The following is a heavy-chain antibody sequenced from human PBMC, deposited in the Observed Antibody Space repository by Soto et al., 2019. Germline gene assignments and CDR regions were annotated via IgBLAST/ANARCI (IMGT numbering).Heavy chain of an antibody. CDR3: ARAGATVTTPPFDY. Sequence: SETLSLTCTVSGGSISSSRCHWGWIRQPPGKGLEWIASIKYSGTTFYNPSLKSRVTLSVDTSKNQFALKLSSVTAADTAVYYCARAGATVTTPPFDYWGQGTLVTVS. CDR1: GGSISSSRCH. V-gene: IGHV4-39*01. J-gene: IGHJ4*02. CDR2: IKYSGTT. D-gene: IGHD4-4*01.